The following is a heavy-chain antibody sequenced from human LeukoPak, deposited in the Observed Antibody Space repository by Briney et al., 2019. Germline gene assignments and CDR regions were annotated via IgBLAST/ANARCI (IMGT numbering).Heavy chain of an antibody. CDR1: GGSISSYY. J-gene: IGHJ5*02. D-gene: IGHD3-10*01. CDR2: IYYSGST. V-gene: IGHV4-59*01. CDR3: TTGLSRGS. Sequence: SETLSLTCTVSGGSISSYYWSWIRQPPGKGLEWIGYIYYSGSTNYNPSLKSRVTISVDTSKNQFSLRLSSVTAADTAVYYCTTGLSRGSWGQGTLVTVSS.